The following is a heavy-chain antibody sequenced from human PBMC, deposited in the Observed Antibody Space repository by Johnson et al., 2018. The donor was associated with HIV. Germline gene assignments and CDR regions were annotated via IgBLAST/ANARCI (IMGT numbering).Heavy chain of an antibody. CDR2: INWNGGST. Sequence: VHLVESGGSVVRPGGSLRLSCAASGFTFDNFAMSWVRQAPGKGLEWVSGINWNGGSTSYADSVKGRFTVSRDNAKNSLFLQMNSLRVEDTAMYYCAIIAAGNVFDVWGQGTVVTVSS. CDR3: AIIAAGNVFDV. CDR1: GFTFDNFA. J-gene: IGHJ3*01. V-gene: IGHV3-20*04. D-gene: IGHD6-13*01.